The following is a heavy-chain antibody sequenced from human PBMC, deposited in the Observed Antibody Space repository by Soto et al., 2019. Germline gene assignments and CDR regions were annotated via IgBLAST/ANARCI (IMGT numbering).Heavy chain of an antibody. Sequence: QVQLVQSGAEVKKPGASVKVSCKASGYTFTNSGINWVRQAPGQGLEWMGWISTDNGNTNYAQHLQGRVSMTTDTPTSTAYMDLRSLRSDDTAVYYCARDQGITTFGVYSMYYYGMDVWAKGPRSPSP. CDR1: GYTFTNSG. V-gene: IGHV1-18*01. J-gene: IGHJ6*02. CDR3: ARDQGITTFGVYSMYYYGMDV. D-gene: IGHD3-3*01. CDR2: ISTDNGNT.